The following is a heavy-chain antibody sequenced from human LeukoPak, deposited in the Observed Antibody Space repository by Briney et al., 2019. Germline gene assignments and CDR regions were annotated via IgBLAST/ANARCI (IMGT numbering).Heavy chain of an antibody. CDR1: GGTFSSYA. J-gene: IGHJ5*02. CDR3: ARGVVGATEWFDP. Sequence: GASVKVSCKASGGTFSSYAISWVRQAPGQGLEWMGGIIPIFGTANYAQKFQGRVTITADESTSTAYMELSRLRSDDTAVYYCARGVVGATEWFDPWGQGTLVTVSS. V-gene: IGHV1-69*13. CDR2: IIPIFGTA. D-gene: IGHD1-26*01.